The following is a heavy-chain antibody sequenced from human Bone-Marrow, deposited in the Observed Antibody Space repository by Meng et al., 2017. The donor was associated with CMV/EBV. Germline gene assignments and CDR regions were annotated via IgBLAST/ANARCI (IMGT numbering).Heavy chain of an antibody. CDR1: GGSISSGDYY. CDR2: IYYSGST. D-gene: IGHD2-2*01. J-gene: IGHJ4*02. Sequence: LRLSCTVSGGSISSGDYYWSWIRQPPGKGLERIGYIYYSGSTYYNPSLKSRVTISVDTSKNQFSLKLSSVTAADTAVYYCARWYQLDQHYFDYWGQGTLVTVSS. V-gene: IGHV4-30-4*08. CDR3: ARWYQLDQHYFDY.